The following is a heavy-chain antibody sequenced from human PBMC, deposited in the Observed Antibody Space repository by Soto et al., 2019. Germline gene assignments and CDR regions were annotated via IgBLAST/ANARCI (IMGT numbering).Heavy chain of an antibody. CDR2: ISYDGSNK. V-gene: IGHV3-30-3*01. D-gene: IGHD2-2*01. CDR3: ARARWYCSSTSCSGRQYNWFDP. CDR1: GFTFSSYA. J-gene: IGHJ5*02. Sequence: QVQLVESGGGVVQPGRSLRLSCAASGFTFSSYAMHWVRQAPGKGLEWVAVISYDGSNKYYADSVKGRLTISRDNSKNTLYLQMNSLRAEDTAVYYCARARWYCSSTSCSGRQYNWFDPWGQGTLVTVSS.